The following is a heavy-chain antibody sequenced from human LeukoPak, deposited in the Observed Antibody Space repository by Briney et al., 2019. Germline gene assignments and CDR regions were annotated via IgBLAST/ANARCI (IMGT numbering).Heavy chain of an antibody. Sequence: ASVKVSCKASGGTFNTHAISWVRQAPGQGLEWMGRIVPMLDITNYAQKFQGRVTITADTSTNTAFMELSSLRSDDTAVYYCARDGVGAATDYFDFWGQGTLVTVSS. J-gene: IGHJ4*02. CDR3: ARDGVGAATDYFDF. V-gene: IGHV1-69*04. CDR2: IVPMLDIT. CDR1: GGTFNTHA. D-gene: IGHD1-26*01.